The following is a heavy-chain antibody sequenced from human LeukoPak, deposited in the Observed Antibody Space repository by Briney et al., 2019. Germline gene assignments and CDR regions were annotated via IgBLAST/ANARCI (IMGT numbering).Heavy chain of an antibody. Sequence: PSETLSLTCTVSGYSISSGYYWGWIRQPPGKGLEWIGSIYHSGSTYYNPSLKSRVTISVDTSKNQFSLKLSSVTAADTAVYYCARDWPFGDYPFDYWGQGALVTVSS. D-gene: IGHD4-17*01. J-gene: IGHJ4*02. CDR3: ARDWPFGDYPFDY. V-gene: IGHV4-38-2*02. CDR2: IYHSGST. CDR1: GYSISSGYY.